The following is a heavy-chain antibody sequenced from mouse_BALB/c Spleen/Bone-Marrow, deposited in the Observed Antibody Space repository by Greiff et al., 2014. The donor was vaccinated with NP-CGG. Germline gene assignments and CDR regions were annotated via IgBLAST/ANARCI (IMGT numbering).Heavy chain of an antibody. J-gene: IGHJ2*01. D-gene: IGHD1-1*01. CDR2: INPSTGYT. Sequence: QVQLQQSGAELAKPGASVKMSSKASGYTFTNYWMHWVKQRPGQGLEWIGYINPSTGYTEYNQKFKDKATLTADKSSSTAYMQLSSLTSEDSAVYYCARIYYYGRGYWGQGTTLTVSS. CDR3: ARIYYYGRGY. CDR1: GYTFTNYW. V-gene: IGHV1-7*01.